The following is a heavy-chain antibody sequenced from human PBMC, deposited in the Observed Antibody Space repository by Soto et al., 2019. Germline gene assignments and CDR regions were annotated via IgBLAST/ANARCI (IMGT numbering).Heavy chain of an antibody. J-gene: IGHJ3*02. V-gene: IGHV4-30-4*01. CDR1: GGSISSGDYY. D-gene: IGHD3-22*01. Sequence: SETLSLTCTFSGGSISSGDYYWSWIRQPPGQGLEWIGYIYYSGSTYYNPSLKSRVTISVDTSKNQFSLKLSSVTAADTAVYYCASFRDSVYYYDSSGTSHAFDIWGQGTMVT. CDR2: IYYSGST. CDR3: ASFRDSVYYYDSSGTSHAFDI.